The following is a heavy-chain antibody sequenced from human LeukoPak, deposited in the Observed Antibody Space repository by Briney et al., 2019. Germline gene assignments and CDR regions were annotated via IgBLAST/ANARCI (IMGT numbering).Heavy chain of an antibody. J-gene: IGHJ4*02. Sequence: ASVKVSCEASGYTFTGYYMHWVRQAPGQGLEWMGWINPNSGGTNYAQKFQGRVTMTRDTSISTAYMELSRLRSDDTAVYYCAREIVVVPAAISHSESEFDYWGQGTLVTVSS. CDR3: AREIVVVPAAISHSESEFDY. CDR1: GYTFTGYY. V-gene: IGHV1-2*02. D-gene: IGHD2-2*01. CDR2: INPNSGGT.